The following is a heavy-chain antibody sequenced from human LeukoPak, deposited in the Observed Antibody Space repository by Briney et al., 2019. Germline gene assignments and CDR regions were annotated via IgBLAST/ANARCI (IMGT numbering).Heavy chain of an antibody. V-gene: IGHV3-48*03. CDR1: GFTFSSYE. CDR2: ISSSGSTI. Sequence: GGSLRLSCAASGFTFSSYEMNWVRQAPGKGLEWVSYISSSGSTIYYADSVKGRFTISRDNAKNSLYLQMNSLRAEDTAVYYCAKVGSGYYYGDYWGQGTLVTVSS. D-gene: IGHD3-22*01. J-gene: IGHJ4*02. CDR3: AKVGSGYYYGDY.